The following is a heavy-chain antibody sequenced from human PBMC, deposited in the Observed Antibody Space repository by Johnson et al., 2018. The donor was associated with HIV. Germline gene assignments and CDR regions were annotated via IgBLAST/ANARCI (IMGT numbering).Heavy chain of an antibody. D-gene: IGHD6-13*01. CDR2: ISYDGSNT. CDR3: ARGGAGIAAAEDAFDI. J-gene: IGHJ3*02. Sequence: QVLLVESGGGVVQPGRSLRLSCAAFGFTFSNYGVHWVRQAPGKGLEWVAVISYDGSNTYYVDSVKGRFTISRDSSKNTLYLQMNSLRADDTALYYCARGGAGIAAAEDAFDIWGQGTMVTVAS. V-gene: IGHV3-30*03. CDR1: GFTFSNYG.